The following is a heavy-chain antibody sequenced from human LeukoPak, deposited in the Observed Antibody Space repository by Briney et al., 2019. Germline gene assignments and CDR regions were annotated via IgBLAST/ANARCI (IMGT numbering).Heavy chain of an antibody. CDR3: ARDRYLPIFGVVRYYYGMDV. CDR1: GGSISSGSYY. J-gene: IGHJ6*02. Sequence: SQTLSLTCTVSGGSISSGSYYWSWIRQPAGKGLEWIGRIYTSGSTNYNPSLKSRVTVSVDTSKNQFSLKLSSVTAADTAVYYCARDRYLPIFGVVRYYYGMDVWGQGTTVTVSS. D-gene: IGHD3-3*01. CDR2: IYTSGST. V-gene: IGHV4-61*02.